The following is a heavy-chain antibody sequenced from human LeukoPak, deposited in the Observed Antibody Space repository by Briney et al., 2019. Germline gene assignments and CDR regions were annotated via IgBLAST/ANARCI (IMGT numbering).Heavy chain of an antibody. D-gene: IGHD2-2*01. V-gene: IGHV3-23*01. CDR2: ISGSGGST. J-gene: IGHJ4*02. CDR1: GFTFSSYA. CDR3: AKVTYCSSTSCYPDY. Sequence: RGSLRLSCAASGFTFSSYAMSWVRQAPGKGLEWVSAISGSGGSTYYADSVKGRFTISRDNSKDTLYLQMNSLRAEDTAVYYCAKVTYCSSTSCYPDYWGQGTLVTVSS.